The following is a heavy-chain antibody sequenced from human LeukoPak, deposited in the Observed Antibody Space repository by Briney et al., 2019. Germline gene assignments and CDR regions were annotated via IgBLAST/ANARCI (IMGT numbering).Heavy chain of an antibody. CDR1: GFTFSSYA. V-gene: IGHV3-23*01. CDR3: AKTPYDYDSRWWYFDY. J-gene: IGHJ4*02. CDR2: ISGSGGST. Sequence: GGSLRLSCAASGFTFSSYAMIWVRQAPGKGLEWVSAISGSGGSTYYADSVKGRFTISRDNSKNTLYLQMNSLRAEDTAVYYCAKTPYDYDSRWWYFDYWGQGTLVTVS. D-gene: IGHD3-22*01.